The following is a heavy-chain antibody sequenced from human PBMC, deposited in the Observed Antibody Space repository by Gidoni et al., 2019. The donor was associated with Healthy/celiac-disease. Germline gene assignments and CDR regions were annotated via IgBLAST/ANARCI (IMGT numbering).Heavy chain of an antibody. D-gene: IGHD6-19*01. Sequence: EVQLLESGGGLVQPGGSLRLSCAASGFTFSSYAMSWVRQAPGKGLEWVSAISGSGGSTYYADSVKGRFTISRDNSKNTLYLQMNSLRAEDTAVYYCAKDGGTIAVATYYYYGMDVWGQGTTVTVSS. CDR2: ISGSGGST. CDR3: AKDGGTIAVATYYYYGMDV. V-gene: IGHV3-23*01. CDR1: GFTFSSYA. J-gene: IGHJ6*02.